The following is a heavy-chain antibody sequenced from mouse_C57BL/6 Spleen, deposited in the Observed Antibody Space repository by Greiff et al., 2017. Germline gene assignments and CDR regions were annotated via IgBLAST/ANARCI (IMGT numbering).Heavy chain of an antibody. CDR3: ARGGYAFYFDY. V-gene: IGHV1-52*01. CDR2: IDPSDSET. D-gene: IGHD3-1*01. CDR1: GYTFTSYW. Sequence: QVQLQQPGAELVRPGSSVKLSCKASGYTFTSYWMHWVKQRPIQGLEWIGSIDPSDSETHYNQKFKDKATMTVDKSSSTAYMQLSSLTSEDSAVYYCARGGYAFYFDYWGQGTTLTVSS. J-gene: IGHJ2*01.